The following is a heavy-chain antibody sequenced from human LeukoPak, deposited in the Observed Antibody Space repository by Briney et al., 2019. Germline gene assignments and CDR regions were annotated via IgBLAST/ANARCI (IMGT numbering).Heavy chain of an antibody. D-gene: IGHD2-21*01. CDR3: ATHASQRLVVRAFDY. CDR2: IYYSGST. V-gene: IGHV4-59*08. CDR1: GGSISTYY. J-gene: IGHJ4*02. Sequence: PSETLSLTCTVSGGSISTYYWSWIRQPPGKGLEWIGYIYYSGSTNYNPSLKSRVTISVDTSKNQFSLKLSSVTAADTAVYYCATHASQRLVVRAFDYWGQGTLVTVSS.